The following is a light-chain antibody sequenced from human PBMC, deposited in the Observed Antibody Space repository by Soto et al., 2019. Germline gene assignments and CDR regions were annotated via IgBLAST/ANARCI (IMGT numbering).Light chain of an antibody. CDR1: SSDVGGYNY. J-gene: IGLJ1*01. V-gene: IGLV2-8*01. CDR3: TSYVGSNKLPCV. Sequence: QSALTQPPSASGSPGQSVAISCTGTSSDVGGYNYVSWYQQHPGKAPKLVIYEVTKRPSGVPDRFSGSKSGNTASLTISGLQADDEADYYCTSYVGSNKLPCVFGTGTKVTVL. CDR2: EVT.